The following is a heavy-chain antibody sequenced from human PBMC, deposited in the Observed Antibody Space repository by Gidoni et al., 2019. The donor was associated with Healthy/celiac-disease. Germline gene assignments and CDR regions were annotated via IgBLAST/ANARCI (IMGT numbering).Heavy chain of an antibody. CDR3: ARVIAAGHNYYFDY. CDR2: LYYSGST. Sequence: QVQLQESGPGLVKPSQPLSLTCPVSGGSISSGGYYWSWSRQHPGKGLEWIGYLYYSGSTYYNPSLKSRVTISVDTSKNQFSLKLSSVTAADTAVYYCARVIAAGHNYYFDYWGQGTLVTVSS. V-gene: IGHV4-31*03. CDR1: GGSISSGGYY. J-gene: IGHJ4*02. D-gene: IGHD6-13*01.